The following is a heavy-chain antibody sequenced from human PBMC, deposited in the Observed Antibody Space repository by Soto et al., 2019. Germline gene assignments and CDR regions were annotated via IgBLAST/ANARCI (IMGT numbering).Heavy chain of an antibody. CDR1: GFTFSSYA. J-gene: IGHJ4*02. CDR2: ISGSGGST. Sequence: GGSLRLSCAASGFTFSSYAMSWVRQAPGKGLEWVSAISGSGGSTYYADSVKGRFTISRDNSKNTLYLQMNSLRAEDTAVYYCAKVKNCSGGSCYSRPFDYWGQGTLVTVSS. D-gene: IGHD2-15*01. CDR3: AKVKNCSGGSCYSRPFDY. V-gene: IGHV3-23*01.